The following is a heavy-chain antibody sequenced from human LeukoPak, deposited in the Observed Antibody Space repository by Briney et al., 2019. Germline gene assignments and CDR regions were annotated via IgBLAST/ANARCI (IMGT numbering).Heavy chain of an antibody. J-gene: IGHJ3*02. Sequence: GGSLRLSCAASGFTFSSYGMHWVRQAPGKGLEWVAFIRYDGSNKYYADSVKGRFTISRDNSKNTLHLQMNTLRVEDTAVYYCARGAVATMFWAFDIWGQGTMVTVSS. CDR3: ARGAVATMFWAFDI. CDR2: IRYDGSNK. D-gene: IGHD5-24*01. V-gene: IGHV3-30*02. CDR1: GFTFSSYG.